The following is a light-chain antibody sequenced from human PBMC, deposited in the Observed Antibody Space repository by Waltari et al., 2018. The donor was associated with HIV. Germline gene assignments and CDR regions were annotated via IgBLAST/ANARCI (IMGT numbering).Light chain of an antibody. CDR2: GAL. Sequence: EIVLTQSPATLSVSPGDRATLSCRANESVNTNLVWYQQKPGQAPRLLIYGALTRSTSISARFSGSGSGTDFTLTISSLQSEDLAVYYCQQYNDWPLTFGQGTRLEIK. CDR1: ESVNTN. J-gene: IGKJ5*01. CDR3: QQYNDWPLT. V-gene: IGKV3-15*01.